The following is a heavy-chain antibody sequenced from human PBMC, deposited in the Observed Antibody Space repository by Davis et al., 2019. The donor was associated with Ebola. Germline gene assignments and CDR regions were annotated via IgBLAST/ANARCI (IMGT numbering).Heavy chain of an antibody. CDR2: IDPSDSYT. J-gene: IGHJ6*02. Sequence: GESLKISCKGSGYSFTSYWIGWVRQMPGKGLEWMGRIDPSDSYTNYSPSFQGHVTISADKSISTAYLQWSSLKASDTAMYYCASPSRRIAVAGTPYYYYGMDVWGQGTTVTVSS. D-gene: IGHD6-19*01. V-gene: IGHV5-10-1*01. CDR1: GYSFTSYW. CDR3: ASPSRRIAVAGTPYYYYGMDV.